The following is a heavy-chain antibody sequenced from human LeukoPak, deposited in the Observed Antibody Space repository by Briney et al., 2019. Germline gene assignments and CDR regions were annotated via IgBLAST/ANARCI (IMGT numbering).Heavy chain of an antibody. D-gene: IGHD5-24*01. CDR1: GGSMTSYY. J-gene: IGHJ4*02. Sequence: PSETLSLTCTVSGGSMTSYYWSWIRQPPGKGLEWIGYIYYSGSTNYNPSLKSRVTISLDTSKNQFSLKLTSMTAADTAVYYCASQDGYNSLFDYWGQGTLVTVSS. V-gene: IGHV4-59*01. CDR2: IYYSGST. CDR3: ASQDGYNSLFDY.